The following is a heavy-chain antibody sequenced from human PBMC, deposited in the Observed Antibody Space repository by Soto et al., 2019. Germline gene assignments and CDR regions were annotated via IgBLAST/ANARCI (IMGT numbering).Heavy chain of an antibody. J-gene: IGHJ5*02. CDR1: GYTFTSYG. V-gene: IGHV1-18*01. CDR3: ARWGIAWRSHGNRFAP. CDR2: ISAYNGNT. Sequence: GASVKVSCKASGYTFTSYGISWVRQAPGQGLERMGWISAYNGNTNYAQKLQGRVTMTTDTSTSTAYMELRSLRSDDTAVYYCARWGIAWRSHGNRFAPWSQGTLVTVSS. D-gene: IGHD6-13*01.